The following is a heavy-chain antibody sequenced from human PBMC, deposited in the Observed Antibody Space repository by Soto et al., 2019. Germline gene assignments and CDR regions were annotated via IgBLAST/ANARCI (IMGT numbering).Heavy chain of an antibody. V-gene: IGHV4-59*08. CDR1: YGSISSYY. CDR2: IYYSGST. D-gene: IGHD6-13*01. CDR3: ARRYSSSFEF. Sequence: SETLSLTCAFSYGSISSYYLSLIRQPPGKGLEWIGYIYYSGSTNYNPSLKSRVTISVDTSKNQFSLKLSSVTAADTAVYYCARRYSSSFEFWGQGTLVTVSS. J-gene: IGHJ4*02.